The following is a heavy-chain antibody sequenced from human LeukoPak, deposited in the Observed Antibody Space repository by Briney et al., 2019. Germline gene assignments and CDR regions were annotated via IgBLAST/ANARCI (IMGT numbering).Heavy chain of an antibody. J-gene: IGHJ4*02. D-gene: IGHD2-2*01. V-gene: IGHV3-15*01. CDR1: GFTFSNAW. CDR2: IKSKTDGGTT. CDR3: TTDPNLNIVVVPVDDY. Sequence: GGSLRLSCAASGFTFSNAWMSWVRQAPGKGLEWVGRIKSKTDGGTTDYAAPVKGRFTISRDDSKNTLYLQMNSLKTEDTAVYYCTTDPNLNIVVVPVDDYWGQGTLVTVSS.